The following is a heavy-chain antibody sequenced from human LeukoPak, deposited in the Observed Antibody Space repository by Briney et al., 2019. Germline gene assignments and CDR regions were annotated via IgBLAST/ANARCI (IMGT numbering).Heavy chain of an antibody. D-gene: IGHD6-13*01. CDR3: ARVRSTSGYGYFDY. Sequence: PGRSLRLSCAASGFTFSSYGLHWVRQAPSQGLEWVGFLWYDARNQYYADSVKGRFTISRDNSKNTLYLQMNSLRAEDTAVYYCARVRSTSGYGYFDYWGQGTLVTVSS. CDR1: GFTFSSYG. V-gene: IGHV3-33*01. J-gene: IGHJ4*02. CDR2: LWYDARNQ.